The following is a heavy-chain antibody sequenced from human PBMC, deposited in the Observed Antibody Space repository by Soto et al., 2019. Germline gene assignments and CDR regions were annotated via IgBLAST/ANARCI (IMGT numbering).Heavy chain of an antibody. CDR3: AREGCSGGSCSTKNWFDP. CDR1: GGSFSGYY. V-gene: IGHV4-34*01. D-gene: IGHD2-15*01. Sequence: PSETLSLTCAVYGGSFSGYYWSWIRQPPGKGLEWIGEINHSGSTNYNPSLKSRVTISVDTSKNQFSLKLSSVTAADTAVYYCAREGCSGGSCSTKNWFDPWGQGTLVTVSS. CDR2: INHSGST. J-gene: IGHJ5*02.